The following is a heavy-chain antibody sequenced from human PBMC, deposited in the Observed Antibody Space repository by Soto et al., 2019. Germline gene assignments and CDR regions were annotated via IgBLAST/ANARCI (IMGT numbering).Heavy chain of an antibody. CDR3: ARDIMVRGLVNWFDP. D-gene: IGHD3-10*01. V-gene: IGHV1-69*13. Sequence: SVKVSCKASGGTFSSYAISWVRQAPGQGLEWMGGIIPIFGTANYAQKFQGRVTITADESTSTAYMELSSLRSEDMAVYYCARDIMVRGLVNWFDPWGQGTLVTVSS. CDR2: IIPIFGTA. CDR1: GGTFSSYA. J-gene: IGHJ5*02.